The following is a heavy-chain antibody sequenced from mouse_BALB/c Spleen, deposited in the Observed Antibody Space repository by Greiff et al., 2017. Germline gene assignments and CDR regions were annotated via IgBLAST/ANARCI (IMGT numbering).Heavy chain of an antibody. J-gene: IGHJ2*01. CDR3: TKIYDGYPYYFDY. V-gene: IGHV1S22*01. CDR2: IYPGSGST. D-gene: IGHD2-3*01. Sequence: LQQPGSELVRPGASVKLSCKASGYTFTSYWMHWVKQRPGQGLEWIGNIYPGSGSTNYDEKFKSKATLTVDTSSSTAYMQLSSLTSEDSAVYYCTKIYDGYPYYFDYWGQGTTLTVSS. CDR1: GYTFTSYW.